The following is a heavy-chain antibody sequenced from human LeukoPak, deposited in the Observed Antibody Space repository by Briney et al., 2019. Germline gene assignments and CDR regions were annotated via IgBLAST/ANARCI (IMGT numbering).Heavy chain of an antibody. Sequence: ESLRISCKGSGFTFSSYGIGWVRQTPGKGLEWRGVIYSGDSDTSYGPSFQGQVTISADKSISTAYLQWSSLRASDTAMYYCAIGGDSTTSCYRCFNYWGQGTLVTVSS. D-gene: IGHD2-2*02. CDR1: GFTFSSYG. V-gene: IGHV5-51*01. CDR3: AIGGDSTTSCYRCFNY. J-gene: IGHJ4*02. CDR2: IYSGDSDT.